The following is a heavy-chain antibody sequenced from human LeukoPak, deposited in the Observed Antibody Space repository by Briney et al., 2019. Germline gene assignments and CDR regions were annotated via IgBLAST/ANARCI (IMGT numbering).Heavy chain of an antibody. V-gene: IGHV1-69*02. D-gene: IGHD3-3*01. Sequence: SSVKVSCKASGGTFSSYTISWVRQAPGQGFEWMGRIIPILGIANYAQKFQGRVTITADKSTSTAYMELSSLRSEDTAVYYCARAPYDFWSGYLYYFDYWGQGTLVTVSS. CDR2: IIPILGIA. CDR1: GGTFSSYT. CDR3: ARAPYDFWSGYLYYFDY. J-gene: IGHJ4*02.